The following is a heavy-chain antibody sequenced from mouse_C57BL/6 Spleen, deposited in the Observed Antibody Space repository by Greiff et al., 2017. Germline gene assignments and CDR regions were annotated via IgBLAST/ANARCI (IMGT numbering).Heavy chain of an antibody. D-gene: IGHD2-1*01. CDR2: INPSTGRT. V-gene: IGHV1-42*01. J-gene: IGHJ4*01. CDR1: GYSFTGYY. Sequence: EVQLQQSGPELVKPGASVKISCKASGYSFTGYYMNWVKQSPEKSLEWIGEINPSTGRTTSNQKFKAKATLTVDKSSSTAYMQLKSLTSEDSAVYYWARCRYGKLDYAMDYWGQGTSVTVSS. CDR3: ARCRYGKLDYAMDY.